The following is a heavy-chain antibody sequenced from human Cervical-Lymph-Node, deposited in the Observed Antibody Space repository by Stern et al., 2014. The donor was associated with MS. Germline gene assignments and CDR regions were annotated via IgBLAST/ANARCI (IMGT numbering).Heavy chain of an antibody. CDR3: ARDSGYSSSWYVEYVGYYYGMDV. V-gene: IGHV3-21*01. CDR2: ISRSSSYT. D-gene: IGHD6-13*01. CDR1: GFTFSSYS. J-gene: IGHJ6*02. Sequence: EVQLVESGGGLVKPGGSLRLSCAASGFTFSSYSMNWVRQAPGQGLEWVSSISRSSSYTYYADSVKGRFTISRDNAKNSLYLQMNSLRAEDTAVYYCARDSGYSSSWYVEYVGYYYGMDVWGQGTTVTVSS.